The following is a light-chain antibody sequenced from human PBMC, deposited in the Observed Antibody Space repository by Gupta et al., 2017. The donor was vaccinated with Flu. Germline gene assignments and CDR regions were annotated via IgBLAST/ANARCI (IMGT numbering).Light chain of an antibody. CDR2: DAS. CDR1: QDISNY. V-gene: IGKV1-33*01. Sequence: DIQMTQSPSFLSASVGDRVTITCQASQDISNYLNWYQQKPGKAPKLLIYDASNWETGVPSRFSGSGSGKDVTFTISSLQQEDIATYYCQQYENLPPLAFGQGTKVEIK. CDR3: QQYENLPPLA. J-gene: IGKJ1*01.